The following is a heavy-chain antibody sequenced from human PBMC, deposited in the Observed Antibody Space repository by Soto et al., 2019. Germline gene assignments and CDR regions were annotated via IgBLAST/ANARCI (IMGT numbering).Heavy chain of an antibody. CDR3: ATLGVRTKGFDY. V-gene: IGHV3-53*01. D-gene: IGHD1-26*01. J-gene: IGHJ4*02. CDR2: IYSGGST. Sequence: GGALRLCCAASGFTVSSNYLSWVRQAPGKGLEWVSVIYSGGSTYYADSVKGRFTISRDNSKNTLYLQMNSLRAEDTAVYYCATLGVRTKGFDYWGQGTLVTVSS. CDR1: GFTVSSNY.